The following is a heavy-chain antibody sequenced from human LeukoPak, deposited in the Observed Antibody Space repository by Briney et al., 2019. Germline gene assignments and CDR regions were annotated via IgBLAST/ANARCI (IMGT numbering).Heavy chain of an antibody. CDR3: ARRGRHSQFDY. CDR2: IYYSGTT. J-gene: IGHJ4*02. V-gene: IGHV4-39*01. Sequence: SETLSLTCTVSGDSISNSYFYWGWIRQPPGKGLEWIGSIYYSGTTYYNPSLKSRVTISVDTSKNQFSLKLSSVTAADTAVYYCARRGRHSQFDYWGQGTLVTVSS. D-gene: IGHD2-15*01. CDR1: GDSISNSYFY.